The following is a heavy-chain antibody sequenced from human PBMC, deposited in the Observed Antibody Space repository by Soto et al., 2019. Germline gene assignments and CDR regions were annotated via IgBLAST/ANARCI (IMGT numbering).Heavy chain of an antibody. J-gene: IGHJ4*02. D-gene: IGHD6-13*01. CDR2: ISSSSTI. V-gene: IGHV3-48*01. CDR3: ARGQQQLHY. Sequence: GGSLRLSCAASGFTFSSYAMNWVRQAPGQGLEWVSYISSSSTIYYADSVKGRFTISRDNAKNSLYLRMNSLRAEDTAVYYCARGQQQLHYWGQGTLVTVSS. CDR1: GFTFSSYA.